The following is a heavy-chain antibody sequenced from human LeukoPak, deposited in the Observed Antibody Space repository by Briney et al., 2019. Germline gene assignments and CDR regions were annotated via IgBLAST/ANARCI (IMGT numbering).Heavy chain of an antibody. CDR3: ARGYYYGLDV. V-gene: IGHV3-48*04. J-gene: IGHJ6*02. CDR2: ISNSGITI. Sequence: GGSLRLSCAASGFTFSTYSMNWVRQAPGKGLEWVSYISNSGITIYYGDSVKGRFTISRDNAKNSEFLQMNSLRAEDTAVYYCARGYYYGLDVWGQGTTVTVSS. CDR1: GFTFSTYS.